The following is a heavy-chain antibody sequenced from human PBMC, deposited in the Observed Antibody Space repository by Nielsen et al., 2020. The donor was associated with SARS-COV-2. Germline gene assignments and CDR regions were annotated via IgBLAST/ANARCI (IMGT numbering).Heavy chain of an antibody. CDR1: GYSFTNYW. CDR2: IDPSDSYT. CDR3: ARHMLTTGVAGSFDF. D-gene: IGHD6-19*01. J-gene: IGHJ4*02. V-gene: IGHV5-10-1*01. Sequence: GGSLRLSCKGSGYSFTNYWISWVRQMPGTGLEWMGRIDPSDSYTTYSPSFQGHVTVSVDKPTRTAYLQWSSLKASDTAMYYCARHMLTTGVAGSFDFWGQGTLVTVSS.